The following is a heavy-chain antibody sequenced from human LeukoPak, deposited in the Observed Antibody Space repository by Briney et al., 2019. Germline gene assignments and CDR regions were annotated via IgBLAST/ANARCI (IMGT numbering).Heavy chain of an antibody. V-gene: IGHV1-18*01. D-gene: IGHD5-12*01. CDR1: GYTFTRYG. J-gene: IGHJ4*02. Sequence: ASVKVSCKASGYTFTRYGISWVRQALGQGLKWMGWISGYSGKTNYAQKLQGRVTMTTDTSTSTAYMELRSLRSDDTAVYYCARGYSGYAPHDYWGQGTLVTVSS. CDR2: ISGYSGKT. CDR3: ARGYSGYAPHDY.